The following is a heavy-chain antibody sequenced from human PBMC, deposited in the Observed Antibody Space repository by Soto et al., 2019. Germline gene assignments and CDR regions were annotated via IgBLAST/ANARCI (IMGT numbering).Heavy chain of an antibody. Sequence: CKGSGYSFTSYWIGWVRQMPGKGLEWMGIIYPGDSDTRYSPSFQGQVTISADKSISTAYLQWSSLKASDTAMYYCARMSSSWNNWFDPWGQGTLVTVSS. CDR1: GYSFTSYW. J-gene: IGHJ5*02. CDR3: ARMSSSWNNWFDP. CDR2: IYPGDSDT. D-gene: IGHD6-13*01. V-gene: IGHV5-51*01.